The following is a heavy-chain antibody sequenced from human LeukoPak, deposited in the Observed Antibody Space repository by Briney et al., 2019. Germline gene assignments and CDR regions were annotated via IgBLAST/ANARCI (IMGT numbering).Heavy chain of an antibody. CDR2: IWYDGSNK. J-gene: IGHJ4*02. CDR1: GFTFSSYG. CDR3: ARDRDYGGSSVGDY. Sequence: PGRSLRLSCAASGFTFSSYGMHWVRQAPGKGLEWVAVIWYDGSNKYYADSVKGRFTISRDNSKNTLYLQMNTLRAEDTAVYYCARDRDYGGSSVGDYWGQGTLVTVSS. V-gene: IGHV3-33*01. D-gene: IGHD4-23*01.